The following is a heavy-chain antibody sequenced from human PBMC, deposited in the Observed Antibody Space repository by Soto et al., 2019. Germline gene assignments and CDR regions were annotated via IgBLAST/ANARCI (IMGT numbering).Heavy chain of an antibody. V-gene: IGHV1-3*05. CDR2: INAGNGNT. CDR3: ARAVAVPADFDY. Sequence: QVQLVQSGAEEKKPGASVKVSCKASGYTFTGYAMHWVRQAPGQRLEWMGWINAGNGNTKYSQKFQGRVTITRDTSASTAYRELSSLRSEDTAVYYSARAVAVPADFDYWGQGTLVTVSS. D-gene: IGHD6-19*01. CDR1: GYTFTGYA. J-gene: IGHJ4*02.